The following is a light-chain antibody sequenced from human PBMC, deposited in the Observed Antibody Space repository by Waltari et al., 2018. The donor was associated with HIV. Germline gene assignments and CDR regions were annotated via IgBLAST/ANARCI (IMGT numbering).Light chain of an antibody. Sequence: DIQLTQSPSFLSASVGDSVTITCRANQGVSSYLAWYQQKPGKAPILLIYAASTLQRGIPSRFSGSGSGTEFTLTISSLRPEDFATYYCQHLNSYPPLTFGGGTKVEI. CDR2: AAS. J-gene: IGKJ4*01. CDR3: QHLNSYPPLT. CDR1: QGVSSY. V-gene: IGKV1-9*01.